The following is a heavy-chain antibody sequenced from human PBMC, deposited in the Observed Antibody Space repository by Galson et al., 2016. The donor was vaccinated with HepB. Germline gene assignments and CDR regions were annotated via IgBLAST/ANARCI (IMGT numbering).Heavy chain of an antibody. D-gene: IGHD4-23*01. CDR1: GFTFSSYG. CDR2: FYSSGKT. CDR3: VREVYGGALDY. Sequence: SLRLSCAASGFTFSSYGMHWVRQAPGKGLEWVSVFYSSGKTAHADSVEGRFTVSRDTSKNMLYLQTNSLRAEDTAIYYCVREVYGGALDYWGQGTLVSVSS. J-gene: IGHJ4*02. V-gene: IGHV3-53*01.